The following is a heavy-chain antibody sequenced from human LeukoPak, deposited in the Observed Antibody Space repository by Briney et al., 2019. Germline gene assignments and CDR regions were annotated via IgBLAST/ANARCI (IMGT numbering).Heavy chain of an antibody. CDR1: GFTFSNYW. CDR2: IKQDGSET. J-gene: IGHJ4*02. Sequence: GGSLRLSCAASGFTFSNYWINWVRQAPGKGLEWVANIKQDGSETYCVDSVKGRFTISRDNAKNSLYLQMNSLRDEDTAVYYCARGGSGDSYGKIDYWGQGILVTVSS. V-gene: IGHV3-7*01. CDR3: ARGGSGDSYGKIDY. D-gene: IGHD5-18*01.